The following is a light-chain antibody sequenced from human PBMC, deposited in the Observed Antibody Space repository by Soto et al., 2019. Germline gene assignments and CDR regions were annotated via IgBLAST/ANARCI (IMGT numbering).Light chain of an antibody. J-gene: IGKJ5*01. CDR3: QQYKSYPFT. V-gene: IGKV1-5*01. Sequence: DIQMTPSPSTLSASVGDTVTITCRASQSFSNWLAWFQQKPGQAPKLRISDASSLESGVPSRFSGSESGTEFTLTISTPQPDDFATYYCQQYKSYPFTFGQGTRLEIK. CDR1: QSFSNW. CDR2: DAS.